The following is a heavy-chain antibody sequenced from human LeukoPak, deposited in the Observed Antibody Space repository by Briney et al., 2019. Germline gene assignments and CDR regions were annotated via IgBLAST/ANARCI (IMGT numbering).Heavy chain of an antibody. J-gene: IGHJ5*02. V-gene: IGHV4-34*01. CDR2: INHSGST. D-gene: IGHD3-22*01. CDR3: ARVGYSSGYYYKNWFDP. CDR1: GGSFSGYY. Sequence: LETLSLTCAVYGGSFSGYYWSWIRQPPGKGLEWIGEINHSGSTNYNPSLKSRVTISVDTSKNQFSLKLSSVTAADTAVYYCARVGYSSGYYYKNWFDPWGQGTLVTVSS.